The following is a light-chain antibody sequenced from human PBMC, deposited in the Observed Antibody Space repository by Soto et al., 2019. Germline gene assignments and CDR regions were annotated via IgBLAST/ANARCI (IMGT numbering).Light chain of an antibody. CDR3: QQYNSYRA. J-gene: IGKJ1*01. V-gene: IGKV1D-16*01. Sequence: DIRMSQPPSSVPAYVGDRVTINCRESQGISDWLAWYQQKPGKAPRLLIYGASILQSGVPSRFSGSGSGTDFTLTISSLQPDDFATYYCQQYNSYRAFGQGTKVDIK. CDR1: QGISDW. CDR2: GAS.